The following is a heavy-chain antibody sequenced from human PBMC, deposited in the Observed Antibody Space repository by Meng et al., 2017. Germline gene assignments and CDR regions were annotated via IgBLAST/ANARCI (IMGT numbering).Heavy chain of an antibody. D-gene: IGHD6-13*01. Sequence: SQTLSLTCAVYGGSFSGYYWSWIRQPPGKGLEWIGSIYHSGSTYYNPSLKSRVTISVDTSKNQFSLKLSSVTAADTAVYYCARDRDSSSWQDAFDIWGQGTMVTVSS. CDR2: IYHSGST. V-gene: IGHV4-34*01. CDR1: GGSFSGYY. CDR3: ARDRDSSSWQDAFDI. J-gene: IGHJ3*02.